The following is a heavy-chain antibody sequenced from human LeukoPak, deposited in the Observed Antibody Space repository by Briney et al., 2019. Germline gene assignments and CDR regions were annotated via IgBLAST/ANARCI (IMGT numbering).Heavy chain of an antibody. D-gene: IGHD3-22*01. V-gene: IGHV3-23*01. J-gene: IGHJ4*02. Sequence: GGSLRLSCAASGFTFSSYAVSWVRQAPGKGLEWVSAISGSGGSTYYADSVKGRFTISRDNSKNTLYLQMNSLRAEDTAVYYCAKGQNPPYDSSGYHVDYWGQGTLVTVSS. CDR3: AKGQNPPYDSSGYHVDY. CDR2: ISGSGGST. CDR1: GFTFSSYA.